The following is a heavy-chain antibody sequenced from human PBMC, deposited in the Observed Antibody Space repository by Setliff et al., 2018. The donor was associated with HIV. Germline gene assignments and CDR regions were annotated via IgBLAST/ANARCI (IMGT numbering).Heavy chain of an antibody. CDR2: IVVGSGNT. CDR1: GFTFTSSA. V-gene: IGHV1-58*02. CDR3: AADCSGGSCPEYFQH. J-gene: IGHJ1*01. D-gene: IGHD2-15*01. Sequence: SVKVSCKATGFTFTSSAMQWVRQARGQRLEWIGWIVVGSGNTNYAQKFQERVTITRDMSTSTAYMELSSLRSEDTAVYYCAADCSGGSCPEYFQHWGQGTLVTVSS.